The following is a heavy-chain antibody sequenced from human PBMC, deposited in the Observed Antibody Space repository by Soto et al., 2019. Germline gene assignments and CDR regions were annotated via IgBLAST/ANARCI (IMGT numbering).Heavy chain of an antibody. J-gene: IGHJ4*02. Sequence: GGSLRLSCAASGFTFSDHYMDWVRQAPGKGLEWVGRTRNKANSYTTEYAASVKGRFTISRDDSKNSLYLQMNSLKTEDTAVYYCARGSPYYDTSEFDYWGQGTLVTVSS. CDR3: ARGSPYYDTSEFDY. CDR1: GFTFSDHY. CDR2: TRNKANSYTT. D-gene: IGHD3-22*01. V-gene: IGHV3-72*01.